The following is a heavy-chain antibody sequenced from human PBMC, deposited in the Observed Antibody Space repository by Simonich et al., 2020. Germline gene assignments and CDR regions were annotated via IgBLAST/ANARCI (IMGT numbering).Heavy chain of an antibody. CDR2: ISPYNGNT. Sequence: QVQLVQSGAEVKKPGSSVKVFCKASGGTFSRYAISWVRQAPGQRLEWKGVISPYNGNTNYAQKRQVRVTMTPDTSTSTAYMELRSLRSDDTAVYYCARGVSGSFDYWGQGTLVTVSS. J-gene: IGHJ4*02. CDR1: GGTFSRYA. V-gene: IGHV1-18*01. CDR3: ARGVSGSFDY. D-gene: IGHD3-10*01.